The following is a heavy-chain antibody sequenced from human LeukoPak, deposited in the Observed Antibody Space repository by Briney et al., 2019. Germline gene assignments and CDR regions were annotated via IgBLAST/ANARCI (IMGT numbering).Heavy chain of an antibody. CDR2: ISSSSTYI. D-gene: IGHD6-13*01. CDR3: ASQYTSSRIFDD. CDR1: GFTFANAW. J-gene: IGHJ4*02. V-gene: IGHV3-21*01. Sequence: PGGSLRLSCAASGFTFANAWMNWIRQAPGKGLEWVSSISSSSTYIYYADSVKGRFTVSRDNAKNSLYLQMNSLRAEDTAVYFCASQYTSSRIFDDWGQGTLVAVSS.